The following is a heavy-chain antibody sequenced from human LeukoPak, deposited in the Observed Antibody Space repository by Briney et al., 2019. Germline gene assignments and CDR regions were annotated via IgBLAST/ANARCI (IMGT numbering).Heavy chain of an antibody. V-gene: IGHV4-59*01. Sequence: PSETLSLTCTVSGGSLSSYYWSWIRQPPGKGLEWVGYIYYSGSTTYNPSLKSRVTISVDTSKNPFSLKLNSVTAADTAVYYCARDPRGGTSRDNWFDPWGQGTLVTVSS. CDR2: IYYSGST. CDR3: ARDPRGGTSRDNWFDP. D-gene: IGHD1-1*01. CDR1: GGSLSSYY. J-gene: IGHJ5*02.